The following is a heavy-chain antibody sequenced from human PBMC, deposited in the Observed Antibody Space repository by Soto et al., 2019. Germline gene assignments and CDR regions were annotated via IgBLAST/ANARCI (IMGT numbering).Heavy chain of an antibody. D-gene: IGHD6-13*01. Sequence: GGSLRLSCAASGFTFSSYWMSWVRQAPGKGLEWVANIKQDGSEKYYVDSVKGRFTLSRDNAKNSLYLQMNSLRAEDTAVYYCARGIAAAGPDYYYYYMDVWGKGTTVTVSS. CDR3: ARGIAAAGPDYYYYYMDV. CDR2: IKQDGSEK. J-gene: IGHJ6*03. CDR1: GFTFSSYW. V-gene: IGHV3-7*04.